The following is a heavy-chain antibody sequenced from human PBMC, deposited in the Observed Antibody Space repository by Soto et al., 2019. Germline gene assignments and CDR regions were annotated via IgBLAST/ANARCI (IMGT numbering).Heavy chain of an antibody. CDR1: GGTFSSYA. J-gene: IGHJ6*02. Sequence: ASVKVSCKASGGTFSSYAISWVRQAPGQGLEWMGGIIPIFGTANYAQKFQGRVTITADESTSTAYMELGSLRSEDTAVYYCARLVVVPAAMPTSLGYYGMDVWGQGTTVTVSS. V-gene: IGHV1-69*13. CDR2: IIPIFGTA. D-gene: IGHD2-2*01. CDR3: ARLVVVPAAMPTSLGYYGMDV.